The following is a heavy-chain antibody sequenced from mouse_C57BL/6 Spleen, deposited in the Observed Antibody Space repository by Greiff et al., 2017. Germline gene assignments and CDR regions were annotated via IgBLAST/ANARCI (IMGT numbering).Heavy chain of an antibody. J-gene: IGHJ4*01. Sequence: EVKLMESGGGLVQPGGSLKLSCAASGFTFSDYYMYWVRQTPEKRLEWVAYISNGGGSTYYPDTVKGLFTISRDNAKNTLYLQMSRLKSEDTAMYYCARHGYYDLFAMDDWGQGTSVTVSS. V-gene: IGHV5-12*01. D-gene: IGHD2-3*01. CDR3: ARHGYYDLFAMDD. CDR1: GFTFSDYY. CDR2: ISNGGGST.